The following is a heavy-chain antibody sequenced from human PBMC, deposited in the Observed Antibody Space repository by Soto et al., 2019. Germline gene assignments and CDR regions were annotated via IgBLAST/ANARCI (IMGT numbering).Heavy chain of an antibody. CDR1: GFSVSSKY. CDR3: AKRWVGSSSWYYGMDV. V-gene: IGHV3-53*02. CDR2: IFSNGGT. Sequence: EVQLVETGGGLIQPGGSLRLSCAASGFSVSSKYMTWVRQAPGKGLEFVSVIFSNGGTYYADSVRGRFTVSRDNSKNTLYLQMNSLRAEDTAVYYCAKRWVGSSSWYYGMDVWGQGTTVTVSS. J-gene: IGHJ6*02. D-gene: IGHD6-13*01.